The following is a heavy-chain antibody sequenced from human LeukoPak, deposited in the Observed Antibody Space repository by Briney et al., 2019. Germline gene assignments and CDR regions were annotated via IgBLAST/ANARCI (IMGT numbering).Heavy chain of an antibody. J-gene: IGHJ4*02. V-gene: IGHV3-15*01. CDR3: TKDLGGWEGSTMARDY. CDR2: IKSKTDGGTT. D-gene: IGHD1-26*01. Sequence: GGSLRLSCAASGFTFSNAWMSWVRQAPGKGLEWVGRIKSKTDGGTTDYAAPVQGRFTISRDDSKNTLYLQMNSLKTEETAVYYRTKDLGGWEGSTMARDYRGQGTLVTVSS. CDR1: GFTFSNAW.